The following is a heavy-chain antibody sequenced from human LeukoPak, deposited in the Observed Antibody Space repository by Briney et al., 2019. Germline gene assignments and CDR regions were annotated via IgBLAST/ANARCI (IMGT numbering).Heavy chain of an antibody. V-gene: IGHV5-51*01. CDR3: ARQRHGGSYYKVDYYYYMDV. CDR1: GYSFTSYW. J-gene: IGHJ6*03. Sequence: GESLKISCKGSGYSFTSYWIGWVRQMPGKGLESMGIIYPGDSDTRCSPSFQGQVTISADKSISTACLQWSSLKASDTAMYYCARQRHGGSYYKVDYYYYMDVWGKGTTVTVSS. CDR2: IYPGDSDT. D-gene: IGHD1-26*01.